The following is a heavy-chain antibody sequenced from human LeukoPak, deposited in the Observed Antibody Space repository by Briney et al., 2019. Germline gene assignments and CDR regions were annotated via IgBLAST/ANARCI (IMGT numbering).Heavy chain of an antibody. CDR1: GFTFDDYA. CDR3: AKDKRADGSGSYYID. V-gene: IGHV3-23*01. D-gene: IGHD3-10*01. J-gene: IGHJ4*02. Sequence: PGRSLRLSCAASGFTFDDYAMHWVRQAPGKGLEWVSVISGSGGSTYYADSVKGRFTISRDNSKNTLYLQMNSLRAEDTAVYYCAKDKRADGSGSYYIDWGQGTLVTVSS. CDR2: ISGSGGST.